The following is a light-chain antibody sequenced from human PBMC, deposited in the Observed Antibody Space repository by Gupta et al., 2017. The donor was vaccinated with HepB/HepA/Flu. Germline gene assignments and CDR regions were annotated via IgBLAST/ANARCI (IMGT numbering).Light chain of an antibody. J-gene: IGKJ3*01. V-gene: IGKV3-11*01. Sequence: EIVLTQSPATLSLSPGDRATLSCRASQSLSSYLAWYHQKPGQAPRLLIYNTNNRATGIPAKFSASGSGTDFTLTISSLEPEDFAVYYCQQRSNWVFTFGPGTKVDI. CDR2: NTN. CDR3: QQRSNWVFT. CDR1: QSLSSY.